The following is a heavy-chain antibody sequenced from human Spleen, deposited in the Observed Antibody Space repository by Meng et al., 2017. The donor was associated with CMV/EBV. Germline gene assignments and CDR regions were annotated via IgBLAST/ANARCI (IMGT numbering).Heavy chain of an antibody. D-gene: IGHD3-10*01. CDR2: ISSHGNNK. Sequence: ASVFTFSSLVMHWVRQAPGKGLEWVTVISSHGNNKNYAASVKGRFTISRDNSENMLYLQMDSLRAEDTAMYYCARAETVYGSHFDYWGQGTLVTVSS. J-gene: IGHJ4*02. V-gene: IGHV3-30*03. CDR3: ARAETVYGSHFDY. CDR1: VFTFSSLV.